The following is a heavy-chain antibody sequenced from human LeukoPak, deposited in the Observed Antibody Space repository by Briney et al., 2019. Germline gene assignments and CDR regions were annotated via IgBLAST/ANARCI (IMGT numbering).Heavy chain of an antibody. D-gene: IGHD6-19*01. CDR1: GYTFTSYY. CDR2: ISAYNGNT. CDR3: ARDRLMIAVAGTGDY. Sequence: GASVKVSCKASGYTFTSYYMHWVRQAPGQGLEWMGWISAYNGNTNYAQKLQGRVTMTTDTSTSTAYMELRSLRSDDTAVYYCARDRLMIAVAGTGDYWGQGTLVTVSS. V-gene: IGHV1-18*04. J-gene: IGHJ4*02.